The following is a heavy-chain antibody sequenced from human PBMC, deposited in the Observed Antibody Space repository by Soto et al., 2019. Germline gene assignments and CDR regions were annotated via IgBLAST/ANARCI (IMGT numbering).Heavy chain of an antibody. CDR1: GFTFSSYS. J-gene: IGHJ6*02. Sequence: GALRLSCAASGFTFSSYSMNWVRQAPGKGLEWVSSISSSSSYIYYADSVKGRFTISRDNAKNSLYLQMNSLRAEDTAVYYCASSRGFMTTVTLVYYGMDVWGQGTTVTVSS. V-gene: IGHV3-21*01. D-gene: IGHD4-17*01. CDR3: ASSRGFMTTVTLVYYGMDV. CDR2: ISSSSSYI.